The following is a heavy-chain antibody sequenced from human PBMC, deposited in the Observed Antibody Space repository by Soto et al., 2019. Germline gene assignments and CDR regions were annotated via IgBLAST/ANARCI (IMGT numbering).Heavy chain of an antibody. Sequence: PSETLSLTCAVYGGSFSGYYWSWIRQPPGKGLEWIGEINHSGSTNYNPSLKSRVTISVDTSKNQFSLKLSSVTAADTAVYYCARAFGSSSSEQFDYWGQGTLVTVSS. CDR1: GGSFSGYY. D-gene: IGHD6-6*01. CDR2: INHSGST. CDR3: ARAFGSSSSEQFDY. V-gene: IGHV4-34*01. J-gene: IGHJ4*02.